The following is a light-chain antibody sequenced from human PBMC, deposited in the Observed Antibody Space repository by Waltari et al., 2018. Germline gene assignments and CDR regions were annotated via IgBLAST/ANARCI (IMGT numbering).Light chain of an antibody. V-gene: IGKV3D-15*01. CDR1: QSVGST. CDR2: YAS. CDR3: QKYNDWPWT. Sequence: ETVMMQSPATLSLSPGERDTLSCRASQSVGSTLAWYQQKPGQAPRLLIYYASSRATGIPDRFSGSGSGTEFTLTISSLDPEDVGVYYCQKYNDWPWTFGPGTKVDIK. J-gene: IGKJ1*01.